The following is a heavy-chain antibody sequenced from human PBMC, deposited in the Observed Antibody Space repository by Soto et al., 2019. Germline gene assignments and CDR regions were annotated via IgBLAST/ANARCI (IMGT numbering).Heavy chain of an antibody. J-gene: IGHJ4*02. V-gene: IGHV1-69*13. D-gene: IGHD3-22*01. CDR3: ARAGYYYDSSGYPI. CDR2: IIPIFGTA. Sequence: GASVKVSCKASGGTFSSYAISWVRQAPGQGLEWMGGIIPIFGTANYAQKFQGRVTITADESTSTAYMELSSLRSEDTAVYYCARAGYYYDSSGYPIWGQGTLVTVSS. CDR1: GGTFSSYA.